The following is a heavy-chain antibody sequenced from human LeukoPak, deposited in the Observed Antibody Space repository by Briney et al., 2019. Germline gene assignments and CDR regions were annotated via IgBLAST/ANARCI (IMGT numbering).Heavy chain of an antibody. Sequence: GSLRLTCAASGFSFSGYAMNWVRQAPGKGLEWVSAISGSGGTIFYADSVKGRFTISRDHSKNTVYLQMNSLRAEDTAVYYCAKVLGSRIAVSDLFDYWGQGTLVTVSS. J-gene: IGHJ4*02. V-gene: IGHV3-23*01. CDR2: ISGSGGTI. CDR3: AKVLGSRIAVSDLFDY. CDR1: GFSFSGYA. D-gene: IGHD2-21*01.